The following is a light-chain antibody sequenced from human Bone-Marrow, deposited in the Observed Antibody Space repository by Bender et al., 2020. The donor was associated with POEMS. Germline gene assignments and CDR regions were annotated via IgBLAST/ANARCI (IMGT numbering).Light chain of an antibody. CDR3: SSYTSNTVV. Sequence: QSALTQPASVSGSPGQSITISCTGTSRDVGGYNYVSWYQHHPGKAPKLMIYDVSNRPSGISNRFSGSKSGNTASLTISGLQTEDEADYYCSSYTSNTVVFGGGTKLTVL. J-gene: IGLJ2*01. V-gene: IGLV2-14*03. CDR1: SRDVGGYNY. CDR2: DVS.